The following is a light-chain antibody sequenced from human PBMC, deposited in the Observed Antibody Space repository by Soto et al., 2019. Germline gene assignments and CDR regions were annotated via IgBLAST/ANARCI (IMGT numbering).Light chain of an antibody. CDR1: SSDVGGYDH. CDR3: SSYTNKDTLV. Sequence: QSALTQPASVSGSPGQSITISCTGTSSDVGGYDHVSWYQQHPGKAPKLIIYDVTVRPSGISPRFSDSKSDNTASLAVSGLQPEDEADYYCSSYTNKDTLVFGGGTKLTVL. V-gene: IGLV2-14*03. J-gene: IGLJ3*02. CDR2: DVT.